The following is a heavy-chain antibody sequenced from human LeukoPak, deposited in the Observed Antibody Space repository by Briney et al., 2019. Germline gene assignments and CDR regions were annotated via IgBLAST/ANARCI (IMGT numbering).Heavy chain of an antibody. CDR2: IIPMFGTP. J-gene: IGHJ4*02. Sequence: ASVKVSCKASGGTSSSYGVSWVRQAPGQGLEWMGGIIPMFGTPKYAQKFQGRVTITADEATSTAYMELSSLRSEDTAVYYCARDNGGKPFDYWGQGTLVTVSS. CDR1: GGTSSSYG. CDR3: ARDNGGKPFDY. V-gene: IGHV1-69*13. D-gene: IGHD4-23*01.